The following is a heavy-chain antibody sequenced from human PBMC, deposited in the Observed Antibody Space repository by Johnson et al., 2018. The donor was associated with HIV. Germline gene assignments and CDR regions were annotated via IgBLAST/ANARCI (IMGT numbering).Heavy chain of an antibody. CDR2: IGTAGDT. J-gene: IGHJ3*01. V-gene: IGHV3-13*01. CDR1: EFAFSSYD. Sequence: VQLVESGGGLVQPGGYLRLPCAASEFAFSSYDMHWVRQAPGKGLEWVSSIGTAGDTYYSGSVKGRFTISRENAKNSLYLQMNSLRAGDTAVYYCARENWGAFDLWGQGTMVTVSS. D-gene: IGHD7-27*01. CDR3: ARENWGAFDL.